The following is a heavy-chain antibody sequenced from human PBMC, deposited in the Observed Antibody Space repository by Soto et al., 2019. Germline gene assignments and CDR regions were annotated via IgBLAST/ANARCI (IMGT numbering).Heavy chain of an antibody. J-gene: IGHJ6*02. CDR1: GFTFSSYA. CDR3: ARDRGDNGYYYGMDV. CDR2: ISYDGSNK. Sequence: QVQLVESGGGVVQPGRSLRLSCAASGFTFSSYAMHRVRQAPGKGLEWVAVISYDGSNKYYADSVKGRFTISRDNSKNTLYLQMNSLRAEDTAVYYCARDRGDNGYYYGMDVWGQGTTVTVSS. V-gene: IGHV3-30-3*01. D-gene: IGHD2-21*01.